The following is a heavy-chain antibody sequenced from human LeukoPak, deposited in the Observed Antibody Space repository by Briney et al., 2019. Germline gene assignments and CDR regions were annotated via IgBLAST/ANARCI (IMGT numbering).Heavy chain of an antibody. CDR3: ASSGPSGKGFAIDF. CDR1: GGSISNYF. V-gene: IGHV4-59*01. J-gene: IGHJ4*02. Sequence: PSETLSLTCTVSGGSISNYFWSWIRQPPGKGLEWIGYIYNSGSANDNPSLKSRVTISVDTSKNQFSLELTSVTAADTAVYYCASSGPSGKGFAIDFWGQGTLVTVSS. CDR2: IYNSGSA. D-gene: IGHD3-3*01.